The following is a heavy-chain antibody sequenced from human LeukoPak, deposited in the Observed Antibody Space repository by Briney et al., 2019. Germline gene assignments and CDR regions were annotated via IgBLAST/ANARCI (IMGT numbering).Heavy chain of an antibody. J-gene: IGHJ5*02. D-gene: IGHD3-22*01. Sequence: PSETLSLTCTVSGGSISSSSYYWGWIRQPPGKGLEWIGEINHSGSTNYNPSLKSRVTISVDTSKNQFSLKLSSVTAADTAVYYCARGPSRITMIKPNWFDPWGQGTLVTVSS. CDR3: ARGPSRITMIKPNWFDP. V-gene: IGHV4-39*07. CDR1: GGSISSSSYY. CDR2: INHSGST.